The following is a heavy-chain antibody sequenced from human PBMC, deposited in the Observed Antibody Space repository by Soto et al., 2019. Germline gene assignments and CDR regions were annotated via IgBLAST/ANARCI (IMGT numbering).Heavy chain of an antibody. CDR2: ISTSGTYI. Sequence: VWSLRLSCAASGFTFTAYTMNWVRQAPGKGLEWVSSISTSGTYIYYADSLKGRFTISSDNAKNSLYLQMNSLRAEDTAVYYCARCHPEALIPEYYFDYWGQGPMVTVYS. CDR3: ARCHPEALIPEYYFDY. CDR1: GFTFTAYT. D-gene: IGHD3-16*01. J-gene: IGHJ4*02. V-gene: IGHV3-21*01.